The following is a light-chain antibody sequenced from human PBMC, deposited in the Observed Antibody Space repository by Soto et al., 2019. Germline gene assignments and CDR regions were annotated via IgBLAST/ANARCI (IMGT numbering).Light chain of an antibody. CDR2: DVS. CDR1: RSDVGGYNY. CDR3: SSSKSSSPLV. Sequence: QSLLTQHGCVSGAPGQSSTISCTGTRSDVGGYNYVSCYQHHPDKAPNLMLFDVSNLPSGVSNRFSGSKSGNTASLTISWLQAEDEADYYCSSSKSSSPLVFGTGTKVTVL. V-gene: IGLV2-14*03. J-gene: IGLJ1*01.